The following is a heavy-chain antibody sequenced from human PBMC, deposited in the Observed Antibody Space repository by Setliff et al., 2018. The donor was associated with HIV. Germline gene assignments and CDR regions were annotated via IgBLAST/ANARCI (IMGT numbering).Heavy chain of an antibody. CDR2: INQNGREK. CDR3: AKPTSGLYPRSFDS. D-gene: IGHD1-26*01. CDR1: GFTSGFTFTNYW. Sequence: PGGSLRLSCAASGFTSGFTFTNYWMSWVRQAPGKGLEWVANINQNGREKYYVDSVKGRFTISRDNAKNMLFLQMNSLTPEDTAIYYCAKPTSGLYPRSFDSWGQGTKVTVSS. J-gene: IGHJ3*01. V-gene: IGHV3-7*03.